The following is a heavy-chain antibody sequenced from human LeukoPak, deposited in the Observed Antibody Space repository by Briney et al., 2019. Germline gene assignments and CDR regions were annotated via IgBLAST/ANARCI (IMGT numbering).Heavy chain of an antibody. CDR1: GFTFSSYA. D-gene: IGHD1-26*01. CDR3: AKSSTYSGSLIDY. CDR2: ISGSGGST. Sequence: GSLRLSCAASGFTFSSYAMSWVRQAPGKGLEWVSSISGSGGSTYYADSVKGRFTISRDNSKNTLYLRVNSLRAEDTAVYYCAKSSTYSGSLIDYWGQGTLVSVSS. J-gene: IGHJ4*02. V-gene: IGHV3-23*01.